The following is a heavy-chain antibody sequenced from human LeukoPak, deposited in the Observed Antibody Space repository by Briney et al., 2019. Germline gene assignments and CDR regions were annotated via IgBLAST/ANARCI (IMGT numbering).Heavy chain of an antibody. CDR3: ATAIVVVIGSFDY. V-gene: IGHV3-23*01. CDR2: ISGSGGST. Sequence: PGRSLRLSCGASGFTFNNYGIHWVRQAPGKGLEWVSAISGSGGSTYYADSVKGRFTISRDNSKNTLYLQMNSLRAEDTAVYYCATAIVVVIGSFDYWGQGTLVTVSS. CDR1: GFTFNNYG. D-gene: IGHD3-22*01. J-gene: IGHJ4*02.